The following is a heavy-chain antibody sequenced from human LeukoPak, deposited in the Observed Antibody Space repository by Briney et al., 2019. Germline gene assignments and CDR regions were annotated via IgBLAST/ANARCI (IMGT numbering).Heavy chain of an antibody. CDR1: RFAFRANA. J-gene: IGHJ4*02. CDR2: ISDSGGST. CDR3: SSSYGSSAYYPFDY. D-gene: IGHD3-22*01. Sequence: GGSLRLSCVASRFAFRANAMSWVRQAPGQGLEWVSLISDSGGSTNYADSVKGRFTISRDNSKNTLYLQMNTLRAEDTGIDYCSSSYGSSAYYPFDYWGQGTLVTVFS. V-gene: IGHV3-23*01.